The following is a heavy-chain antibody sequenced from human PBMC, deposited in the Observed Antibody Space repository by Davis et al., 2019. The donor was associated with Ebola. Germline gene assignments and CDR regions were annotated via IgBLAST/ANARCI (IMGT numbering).Heavy chain of an antibody. D-gene: IGHD1-26*01. J-gene: IGHJ3*01. Sequence: SQTLSLTCAVSGDSVSNNRAAWNWIRQSPGRGLEWIGYIYSDDITNYNPSLKSRVSISVGTSKNQFSLKLISVSAADTAVYYCARGLSGVASFDVWGQGTMVTVSS. CDR1: GDSVSNNRAA. CDR2: IYSDDIT. V-gene: IGHV4-59*01. CDR3: ARGLSGVASFDV.